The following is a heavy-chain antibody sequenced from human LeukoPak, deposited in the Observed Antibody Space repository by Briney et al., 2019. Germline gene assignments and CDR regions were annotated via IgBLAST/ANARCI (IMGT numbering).Heavy chain of an antibody. CDR1: GYTFTSYG. CDR2: ISAYNGNT. J-gene: IGHJ4*02. V-gene: IGHV1-18*01. CDR3: ARAARYFDWLSYFDY. Sequence: SVKVSFKASGYTFTSYGISWVRPAPGQGLEWMGWISAYNGNTNYAQKLQGRVTMTTDTSTSTAYMELRSLRSDDTAVYYCARAARYFDWLSYFDYWGQGTLVTVSS. D-gene: IGHD3-9*01.